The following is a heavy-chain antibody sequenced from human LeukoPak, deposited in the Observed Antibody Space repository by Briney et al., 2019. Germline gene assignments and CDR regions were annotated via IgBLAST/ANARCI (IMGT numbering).Heavy chain of an antibody. CDR1: GLTFGDYG. CDR3: AREVVTAIRYFDY. J-gene: IGHJ4*02. D-gene: IGHD2-21*02. Sequence: GGSLRLSCTGSGLTFGDYGMSWVRQAPGKGLEWVSSISSSSSYIYYADSVKGRFTISRDNAKNSLYLQMNSLRAEDTAVYYCAREVVTAIRYFDYWGQGTLVTVSS. CDR2: ISSSSSYI. V-gene: IGHV3-21*01.